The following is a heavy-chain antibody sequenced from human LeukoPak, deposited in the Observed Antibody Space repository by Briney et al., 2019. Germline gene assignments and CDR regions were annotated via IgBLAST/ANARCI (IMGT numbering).Heavy chain of an antibody. V-gene: IGHV3-23*01. CDR2: IGSGADL. CDR3: AKDWTPHNRVYDCLDA. Sequence: GGSLRLSCVGSGFAFGVHAMSWVRQAPGKGPEWVATIGSGADLFYAESVKGRFTISGDDPRSTVWLQMNSLRAEDTALYYCAKDWTPHNRVYDCLDAWGQGTQVTVSS. J-gene: IGHJ5*02. D-gene: IGHD3-16*01. CDR1: GFAFGVHA.